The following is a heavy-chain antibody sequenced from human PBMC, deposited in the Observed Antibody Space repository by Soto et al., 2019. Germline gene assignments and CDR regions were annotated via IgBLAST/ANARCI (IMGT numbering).Heavy chain of an antibody. J-gene: IGHJ6*02. CDR3: AKETSPVLRYFDWSFYYYYGMDV. Sequence: ESGGGVVQPGRSLRLSCAASGFTFSSYGMHWVRQAPGKGLEWVAVISYDGSNKYYADSVKGRFTISRDNSKNTLYLQMNSLRAEDTAVYYCAKETSPVLRYFDWSFYYYYGMDVWGQGTTVTVSS. CDR2: ISYDGSNK. V-gene: IGHV3-30*18. CDR1: GFTFSSYG. D-gene: IGHD3-9*01.